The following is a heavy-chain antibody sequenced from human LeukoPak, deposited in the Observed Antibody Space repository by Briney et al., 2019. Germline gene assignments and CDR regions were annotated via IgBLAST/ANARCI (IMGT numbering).Heavy chain of an antibody. Sequence: GGSLRLSCAASGFTFNIYAMSWVRQAPGKGLEWVSSITSSGDATFHADSVKDRFTISRDNSKSTLYLQMSRLRVEDTAVYYCARGVDVWGNYRQYYFDYWGQETLVTVSS. J-gene: IGHJ4*02. V-gene: IGHV3-23*01. CDR1: GFTFNIYA. CDR2: ITSSGDAT. CDR3: ARGVDVWGNYRQYYFDY. D-gene: IGHD3-16*02.